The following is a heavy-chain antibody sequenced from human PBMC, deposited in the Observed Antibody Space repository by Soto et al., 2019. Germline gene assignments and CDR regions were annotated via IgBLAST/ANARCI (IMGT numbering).Heavy chain of an antibody. D-gene: IGHD2-15*01. CDR3: TTGSVEGI. V-gene: IGHV3-15*07. Sequence: EVQLVESAGGLVKPGGSLRLSCVASGFSFNEAWMNWVRQAPGEGLEWVGRIKTSAGGGATDYAAPVQVRFTISRDDSKNALYLHMNSLRTEDTAIYYCTTGSVEGIWGQGTTVTVSS. CDR1: GFSFNEAW. CDR2: IKTSAGGGAT. J-gene: IGHJ6*02.